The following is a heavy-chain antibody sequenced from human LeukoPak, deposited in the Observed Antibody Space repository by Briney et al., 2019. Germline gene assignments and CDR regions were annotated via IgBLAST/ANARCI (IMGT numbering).Heavy chain of an antibody. Sequence: ASVKVSCKASGYTFTGYYMHWLRQAPGQGLEWMGWIDPKRGGTNYAQKFQGRVTTSRDTSISTAYMEVSRLRSDDTAVYYCATSIEAEIWYFDYWGQGTLVTVSS. J-gene: IGHJ4*02. CDR1: GYTFTGYY. CDR2: IDPKRGGT. D-gene: IGHD1-14*01. CDR3: ATSIEAEIWYFDY. V-gene: IGHV1-2*02.